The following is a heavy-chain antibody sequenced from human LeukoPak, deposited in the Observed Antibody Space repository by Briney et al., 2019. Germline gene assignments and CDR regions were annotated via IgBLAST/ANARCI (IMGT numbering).Heavy chain of an antibody. J-gene: IGHJ4*02. Sequence: SETLSLTCTVSGGSISSYYCSWIRQPPGKGLEWIGYIYYSGSTNYNPSLKSRVTISVDTSKNQFSLKLSSVTAADTAVYYCARSEAARHFDYWGQGTLVTVSS. CDR3: ARSEAARHFDY. CDR1: GGSISSYY. D-gene: IGHD6-6*01. V-gene: IGHV4-59*01. CDR2: IYYSGST.